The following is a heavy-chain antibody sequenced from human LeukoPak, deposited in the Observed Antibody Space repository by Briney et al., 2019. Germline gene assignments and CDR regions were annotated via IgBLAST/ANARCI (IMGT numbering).Heavy chain of an antibody. V-gene: IGHV3-48*02. CDR1: GFIFSSFA. CDR2: ISPTYDI. J-gene: IGHJ4*02. D-gene: IGHD7-27*01. CDR3: ARDHNWGFDY. Sequence: GGSLRLSCAASGFIFSSFAMNWVRQAPGEGLEWVSYISPTYDIYYSDSVRGRFTISRDNAKNSLYLQMNSLRDEDTAVCYCARDHNWGFDYWGQGTLVAVSS.